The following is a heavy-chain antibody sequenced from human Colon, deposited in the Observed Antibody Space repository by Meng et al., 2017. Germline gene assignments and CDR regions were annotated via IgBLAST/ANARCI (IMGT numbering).Heavy chain of an antibody. CDR2: IDHRGSA. V-gene: IGHV4-4*02. CDR3: ARHGGYYQDF. D-gene: IGHD4-23*01. CDR1: GASVSVNSY. J-gene: IGHJ4*02. Sequence: QVQLQEQGPGLVKPSETLSLACSVSGASVSVNSYWSWVRQPPGRGLEWIGQIDHRGSAYYRPSLNSRVTMSLDKSRNQFSLRLTSVTAADTAVYYCARHGGYYQDFWGQGTLVTVSS.